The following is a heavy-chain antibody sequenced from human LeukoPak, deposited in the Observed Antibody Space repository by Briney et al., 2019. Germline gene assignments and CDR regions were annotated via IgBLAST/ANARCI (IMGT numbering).Heavy chain of an antibody. CDR3: ARRLYSSSAGDAFDI. CDR2: IYPGDSDT. J-gene: IGHJ3*02. D-gene: IGHD6-6*01. CDR1: GYSFITYW. Sequence: GESLKISCKGSGYSFITYWIGWVRQMPGKGLEWMGIIYPGDSDTRYSPSFQGQVTISADKSISTAYLQWSSLKASDSAMYYCARRLYSSSAGDAFDIWGQGTMVTVSS. V-gene: IGHV5-51*01.